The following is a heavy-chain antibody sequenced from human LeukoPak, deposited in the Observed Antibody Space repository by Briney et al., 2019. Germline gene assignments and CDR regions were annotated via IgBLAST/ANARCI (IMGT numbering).Heavy chain of an antibody. CDR1: GFTFSSYS. CDR3: ARSQAQQLVLGYFDY. CDR2: ISSSSSTI. J-gene: IGHJ4*02. V-gene: IGHV3-48*01. Sequence: GGSLRLSCAASGFTFSSYSMNWVRQAPGKGLEWVSYISSSSSTIYYADSVKGRFTISRDNAKNSLYLQMNSLRAEDTAVNYCARSQAQQLVLGYFDYWGQGTLVTVSS. D-gene: IGHD6-13*01.